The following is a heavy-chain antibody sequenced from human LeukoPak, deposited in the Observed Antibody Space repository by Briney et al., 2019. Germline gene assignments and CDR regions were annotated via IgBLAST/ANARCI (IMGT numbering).Heavy chain of an antibody. CDR2: ISGSGSNT. J-gene: IGHJ4*02. Sequence: GGSLRLSCAASGFGFSSYAMNWVRQAPGKGLEWVSLISGSGSNTYYADSVKGRFTISRDNSKNTLYLQMNSLRVEDTAVYYCAKERATTTTFDYWAREPWSPSPQ. D-gene: IGHD4-17*01. CDR1: GFGFSSYA. V-gene: IGHV3-23*01. CDR3: AKERATTTTFDY.